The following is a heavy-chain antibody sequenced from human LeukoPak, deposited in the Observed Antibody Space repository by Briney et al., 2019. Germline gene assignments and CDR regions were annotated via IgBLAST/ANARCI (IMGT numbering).Heavy chain of an antibody. D-gene: IGHD3-10*01. V-gene: IGHV3-7*03. CDR3: ARGAGAIDD. J-gene: IGHJ4*02. CDR1: GFTFSSFW. Sequence: HPGGSLRLSCAVSGFTFSSFWMTWVRQAPGKGLEWVANIKQDGREKYYVDSVKGRFTISRDNAKNSLYLGMNSLRVEDTAVYHCARGAGAIDDWGQGILVIVSS. CDR2: IKQDGREK.